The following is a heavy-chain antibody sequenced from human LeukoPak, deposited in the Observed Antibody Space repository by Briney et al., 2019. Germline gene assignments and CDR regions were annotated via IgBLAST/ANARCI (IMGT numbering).Heavy chain of an antibody. CDR3: SRVSAYTTSSGEFDY. CDR2: ISWNSGGI. Sequence: PGGSLRLSCAASGFTFDDHAMHWVRQAPGKGLEWVSGISWNSGGIVYADSVKGRFTISRDNAKNSPYLQMNSLRAEDTALYYCSRVSAYTTSSGEFDYWGQGTLVTVSS. CDR1: GFTFDDHA. V-gene: IGHV3-9*01. J-gene: IGHJ4*02. D-gene: IGHD6-6*01.